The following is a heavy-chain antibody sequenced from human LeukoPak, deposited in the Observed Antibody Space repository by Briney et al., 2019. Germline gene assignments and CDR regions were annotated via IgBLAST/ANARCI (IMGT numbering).Heavy chain of an antibody. Sequence: GGSMRLSCAASGFTFSDYYMSWIRQAPGKGLEWVSYISSSGNTIYYADSVKGRFTISRDNAKNSLYLQMNSLRAEDTSVYYCARSLTNNFWSGYFIDYWGQGTLVTVSS. CDR1: GFTFSDYY. CDR3: ARSLTNNFWSGYFIDY. CDR2: ISSSGNTI. V-gene: IGHV3-11*04. J-gene: IGHJ4*02. D-gene: IGHD3-3*01.